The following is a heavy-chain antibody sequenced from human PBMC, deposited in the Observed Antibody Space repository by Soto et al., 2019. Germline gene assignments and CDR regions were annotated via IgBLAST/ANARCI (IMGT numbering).Heavy chain of an antibody. CDR1: GFTVSSNY. D-gene: IGHD2-8*02. CDR2: IYSGGST. Sequence: GGSLRLSCAASGFTVSSNYMSWVRQAPGKGLEWVSVIYSGGSTYYADSVKGRFTISRDNSKNTLYLQMNSLRAEDTAVYYCARERTRGRASSMDVWGKGTTVTVSS. V-gene: IGHV3-53*01. J-gene: IGHJ6*04. CDR3: ARERTRGRASSMDV.